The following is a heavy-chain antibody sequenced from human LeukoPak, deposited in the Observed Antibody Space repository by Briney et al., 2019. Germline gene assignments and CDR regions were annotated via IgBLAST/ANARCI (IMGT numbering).Heavy chain of an antibody. CDR2: IIPIFGTA. Sequence: SVKVSCKASGGTFSSYAISWVRQAPGQGLEWMGRIIPIFGTANYAQKFQGRVTITTDESTSTAYMGLSSLRSEDTAVYYCARGPEPPDYYDSSGYYYFDYWGQGTLVTVSS. CDR3: ARGPEPPDYYDSSGYYYFDY. D-gene: IGHD3-22*01. J-gene: IGHJ4*02. V-gene: IGHV1-69*05. CDR1: GGTFSSYA.